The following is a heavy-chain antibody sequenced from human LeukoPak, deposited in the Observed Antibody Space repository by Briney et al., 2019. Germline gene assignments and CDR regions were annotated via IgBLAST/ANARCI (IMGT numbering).Heavy chain of an antibody. Sequence: PSETLSLTCTVSGGSISSYYWSWIRQPAGKGLEWIGRIYTSGSTNYNPSLKSRVTMSVDTSKNQFSLKLSSVTAADTAVYYCARDRYSSGWYMGAFDIWGQGTMVTVSS. CDR1: GGSISSYY. CDR3: ARDRYSSGWYMGAFDI. CDR2: IYTSGST. D-gene: IGHD6-19*01. V-gene: IGHV4-4*07. J-gene: IGHJ3*02.